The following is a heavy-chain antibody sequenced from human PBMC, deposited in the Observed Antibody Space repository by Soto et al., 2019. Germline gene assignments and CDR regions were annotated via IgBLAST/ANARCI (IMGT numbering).Heavy chain of an antibody. V-gene: IGHV3-33*01. CDR3: ARPVDGSSWPDY. J-gene: IGHJ4*02. CDR2: IWYDGSNK. CDR1: GFTFSSYG. D-gene: IGHD6-13*01. Sequence: PGGSLRLSCAASGFTFSSYGMHWVRQAPGKGLEWVAVIWYDGSNKYYADSVKGRFTISRDNSKNTLYLQMNSLRAEDTAVYYCARPVDGSSWPDYWGQGTLVTVSS.